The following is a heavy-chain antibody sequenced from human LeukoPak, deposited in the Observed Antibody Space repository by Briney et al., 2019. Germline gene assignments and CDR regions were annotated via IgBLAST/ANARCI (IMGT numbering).Heavy chain of an antibody. CDR1: GGTFSSYA. Sequence: GASVKVSCKASGGTFSSYAISWVRQAPGQGLEWMGWISAYNGNTNYAQKLQGRVTMTTDTSTSTAYMELRSLRSDDTAVYYCARDRADYYDSSEGVDYWGQGTLVTVSP. D-gene: IGHD3-22*01. CDR3: ARDRADYYDSSEGVDY. V-gene: IGHV1-18*01. CDR2: ISAYNGNT. J-gene: IGHJ4*02.